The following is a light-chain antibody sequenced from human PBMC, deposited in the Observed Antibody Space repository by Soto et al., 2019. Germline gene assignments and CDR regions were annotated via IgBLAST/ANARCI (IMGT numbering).Light chain of an antibody. J-gene: IGLJ2*01. CDR2: EVS. CDR3: SSRGSNRI. V-gene: IGLV2-14*01. Sequence: QSALTQPASVSGSPGQSITISCTGTSSDVGGYNYVSWYQQHPGKAPKLIIYEVSNRPSGVSNRFSGSKSGNTASLTISGLQAEDEADYYCSSRGSNRIFGGGTQLTVL. CDR1: SSDVGGYNY.